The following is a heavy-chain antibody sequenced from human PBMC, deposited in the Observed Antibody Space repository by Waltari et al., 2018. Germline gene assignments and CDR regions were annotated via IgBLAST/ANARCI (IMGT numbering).Heavy chain of an antibody. CDR3: ARGPYISSTGTQYH. J-gene: IGHJ5*02. CDR2: INDDGINA. CDR1: GFTFNNFW. V-gene: IGHV3-74*01. D-gene: IGHD1-7*01. Sequence: EVRLVESGGGLVQPGGSLRLSCVASGFTFNNFWMHWVRQAPGKGLVWVSRINDDGINATYAETVKGRFTMSRDKAKNTLYLQMSNVRVDDSAVYYCARGPYISSTGTQYHWGQGALVTVSS.